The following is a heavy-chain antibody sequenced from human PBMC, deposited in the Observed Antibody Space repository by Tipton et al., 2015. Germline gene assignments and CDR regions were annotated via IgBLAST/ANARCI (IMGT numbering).Heavy chain of an antibody. CDR3: ARDEAAAGTFDY. CDR1: GGSFTGYY. CDR2: VNHSGST. J-gene: IGHJ4*02. V-gene: IGHV4-34*01. D-gene: IGHD6-13*01. Sequence: TLSLTCAVYGGSFTGYYWSWIRQTSGKGLEWIGEVNHSGSTNYNPSLKSRVTISVDTSKNQFSLKLSSVTAADTAVYYCARDEAAAGTFDYWGQGTLVTVSS.